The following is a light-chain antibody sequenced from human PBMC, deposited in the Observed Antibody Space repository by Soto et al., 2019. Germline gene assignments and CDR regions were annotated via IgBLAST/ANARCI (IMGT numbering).Light chain of an antibody. CDR2: EVS. Sequence: QSALTQPPSASGSPGQSVTISCTGTSSDVGGYNYGSWYQQHPGKAPKLMISEVSKRPSGVPDRFSGSKSGNTASLTVSGLQAEDEADYYCSSFAGNNNLVFGVRTKVTVL. V-gene: IGLV2-8*01. CDR3: SSFAGNNNLV. J-gene: IGLJ2*01. CDR1: SSDVGGYNY.